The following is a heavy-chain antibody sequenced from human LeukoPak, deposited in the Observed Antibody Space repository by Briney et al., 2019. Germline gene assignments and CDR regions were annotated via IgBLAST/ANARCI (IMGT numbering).Heavy chain of an antibody. V-gene: IGHV4-34*01. Sequence: SETLSLTCAVYGGSFSGYYWSWIRQPPGKGLEWIGEINHSGSTNYNPSLKSRVTISVDTSKNQFSLKLSSATAADTAVYYCARGGDYRDNWFDPWGQGTLVTVSS. CDR2: INHSGST. J-gene: IGHJ5*02. CDR1: GGSFSGYY. D-gene: IGHD4-11*01. CDR3: ARGGDYRDNWFDP.